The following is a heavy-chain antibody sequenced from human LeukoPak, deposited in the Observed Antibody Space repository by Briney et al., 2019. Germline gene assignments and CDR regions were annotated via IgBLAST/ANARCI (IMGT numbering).Heavy chain of an antibody. J-gene: IGHJ6*03. Sequence: SETLSLTCAVYGGSFSGYYWSWIRQPPGKGLEWIGEINHSGSTNYNPSLKSRVTISVDTSKNQFSLKLSSVTAADTAVYYCARGFKIFPVCYYMDVWGKGTTVTVSS. CDR2: INHSGST. D-gene: IGHD3-3*01. CDR3: ARGFKIFPVCYYMDV. CDR1: GGSFSGYY. V-gene: IGHV4-34*01.